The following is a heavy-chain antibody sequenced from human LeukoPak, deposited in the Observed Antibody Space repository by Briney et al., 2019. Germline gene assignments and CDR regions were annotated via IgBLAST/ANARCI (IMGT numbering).Heavy chain of an antibody. V-gene: IGHV3-48*01. CDR2: ISSGSSTI. Sequence: WGSLRLSCAASGFSFSSYSMNWVRQAPGKGLEWISYISSGSSTIFYADSVKGRFTISRDNAKNSLYLQMNSLRAEDTAVYYCASDCSGGSLRYWGQGTLVTVSS. CDR3: ASDCSGGSLRY. CDR1: GFSFSSYS. J-gene: IGHJ4*02. D-gene: IGHD2-15*01.